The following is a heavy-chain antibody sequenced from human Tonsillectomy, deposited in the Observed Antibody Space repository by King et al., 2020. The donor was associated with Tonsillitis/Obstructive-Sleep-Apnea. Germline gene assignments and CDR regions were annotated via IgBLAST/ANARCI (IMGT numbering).Heavy chain of an antibody. CDR1: GYTFTGYY. Sequence: QLVQSGAEVKKPGASVKVSCKASGYTFTGYYMHWVLQAPGQGLEWMGRINPNSGGTNYAQKFQGRVTMTRDTSISTAYMELSRLISDDTAVYYCARDDGHYDILTGYYVWGKGTTVTVSS. V-gene: IGHV1-2*06. CDR2: INPNSGGT. CDR3: ARDDGHYDILTGYYV. J-gene: IGHJ6*04. D-gene: IGHD3-9*01.